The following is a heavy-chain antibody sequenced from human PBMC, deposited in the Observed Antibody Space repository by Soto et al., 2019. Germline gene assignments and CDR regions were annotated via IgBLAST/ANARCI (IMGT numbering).Heavy chain of an antibody. J-gene: IGHJ6*03. D-gene: IGHD4-17*01. CDR1: GGSISSSSYY. CDR3: ARRLDYGDYVDDYYYMDV. CDR2: IYYSGST. V-gene: IGHV4-39*01. Sequence: SETLSLTCTVSGGSISSSSYYWGWIRQPPGKGLEWIGSIYYSGSTYYNPSLKSRATISVDTSKNQFSLKLSSVTAADTAVYYCARRLDYGDYVDDYYYMDVWGKGTTVTVSS.